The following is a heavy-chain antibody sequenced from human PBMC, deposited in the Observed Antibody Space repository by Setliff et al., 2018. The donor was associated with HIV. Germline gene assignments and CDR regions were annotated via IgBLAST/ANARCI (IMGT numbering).Heavy chain of an antibody. Sequence: GESLKISCKGFGYRFTSYWIGWARHMPGKGLEWMGIIYPSDSDTRYSPSFQGQVTISADKSISTAYLQWSSLEASDTAMYYCARHCNSGSCYKGNGHYGMDVWGQGTTVTVSS. CDR2: IYPSDSDT. J-gene: IGHJ6*02. V-gene: IGHV5-51*01. CDR1: GYRFTSYW. CDR3: ARHCNSGSCYKGNGHYGMDV. D-gene: IGHD2-8*01.